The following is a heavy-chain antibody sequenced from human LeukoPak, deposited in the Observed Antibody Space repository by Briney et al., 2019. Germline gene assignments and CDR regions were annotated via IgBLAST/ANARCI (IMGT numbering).Heavy chain of an antibody. J-gene: IGHJ4*02. CDR3: AAAYSYSLSFAY. Sequence: GGAXRLSCGASGFTLSSYWMHWVGQAPGKGVGGGSRINSDGSTTSSAASAQCRFTISTDTPKNTLYLQMNSLRVEDTAVYYCAAAYSYSLSFAYWGQATLVTLSS. D-gene: IGHD5-18*01. CDR1: GFTLSSYW. CDR2: INSDGSTT. V-gene: IGHV3-74*01.